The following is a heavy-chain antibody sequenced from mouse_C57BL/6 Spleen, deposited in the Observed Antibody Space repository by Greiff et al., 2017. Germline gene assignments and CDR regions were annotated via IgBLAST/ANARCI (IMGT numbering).Heavy chain of an antibody. D-gene: IGHD2-1*01. V-gene: IGHV14-2*01. CDR2: IAPEDGEN. Sequence: VQLQQSGAELVKPGASVKLSCTASGFNIKDYYMHWVKQRTEQGLEWIGRIAPEDGENKYAPKFQGKATITADTSSNTAYLHLSSLTSGDTAVYYCALIYYGNLWFAYWGQGTLVTVSA. J-gene: IGHJ3*01. CDR1: GFNIKDYY. CDR3: ALIYYGNLWFAY.